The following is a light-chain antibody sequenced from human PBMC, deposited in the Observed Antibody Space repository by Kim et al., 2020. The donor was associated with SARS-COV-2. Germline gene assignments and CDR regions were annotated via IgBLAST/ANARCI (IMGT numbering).Light chain of an antibody. Sequence: DIQMTQSPSSLSASVGDRVTITCRASQDINNYVNWYQQKPGKAPKLLIYEASILETGVPLRFSGSGSGTDFTFTISSLQPEHIGTYYCQQYHNIPYTFGQGTKLEI. CDR2: EAS. CDR1: QDINNY. CDR3: QQYHNIPYT. V-gene: IGKV1-33*01. J-gene: IGKJ2*01.